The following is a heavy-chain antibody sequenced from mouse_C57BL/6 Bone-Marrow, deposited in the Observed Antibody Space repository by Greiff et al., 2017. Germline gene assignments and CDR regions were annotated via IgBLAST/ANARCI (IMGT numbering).Heavy chain of an antibody. CDR1: GFTFRDYG. D-gene: IGHD2-4*01. CDR2: ISSGSSTI. CDR3: ARNDYDVVYYAMDY. Sequence: EVHLVESGGGLVKPGGSLTLSCAASGFTFRDYGMHWVRQAPEKGLAWVAYISSGSSTIYYADTVKGRFTLSRDNAKNTLFLQMTSLRSEDTAMYYCARNDYDVVYYAMDYWGQGTSVTVSS. V-gene: IGHV5-17*01. J-gene: IGHJ4*01.